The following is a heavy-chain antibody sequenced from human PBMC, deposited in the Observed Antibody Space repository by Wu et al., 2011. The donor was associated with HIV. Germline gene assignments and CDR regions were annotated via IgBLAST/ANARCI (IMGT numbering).Heavy chain of an antibody. J-gene: IGHJ5*02. Sequence: QVQLQESGPGLVQPSETLSLTCTVSGGSISSHYWSWIRQPPGKGLEWIGYIYYSGSTNYNPSLKSRVTISVDTSKNQFSLKLSSVTAADTAVYYCARTQNVDTAWFDPWGQGTLV. V-gene: IGHV4-59*11. CDR3: ARTQNVDTAWFDP. CDR1: GGSISSHY. D-gene: IGHD5-18*01. CDR2: IYYSGST.